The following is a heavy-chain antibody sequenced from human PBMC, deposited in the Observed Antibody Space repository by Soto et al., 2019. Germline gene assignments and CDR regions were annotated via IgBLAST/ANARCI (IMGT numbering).Heavy chain of an antibody. J-gene: IGHJ5*02. V-gene: IGHV4-31*03. CDR1: GYSITAGGYY. CDR3: ARMYSSGSGWFHP. CDR2: FYSSGSI. Sequence: PSETLSLTCFVSGYSITAGGYYWSWIRHHPGKGLEWIGSFYSSGSIIYNPSLRSRVSISGGTSSNQFSMSLTSVTAAATARYYCARMYSSGSGWFHPWGQGTLVTVSS. D-gene: IGHD6-19*01.